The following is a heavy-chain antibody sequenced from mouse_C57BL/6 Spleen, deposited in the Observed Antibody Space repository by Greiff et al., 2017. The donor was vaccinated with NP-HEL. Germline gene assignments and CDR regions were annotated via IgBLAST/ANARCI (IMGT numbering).Heavy chain of an antibody. D-gene: IGHD2-5*01. CDR1: GYTFTSYW. CDR3: AREYYYSNSYAMDY. J-gene: IGHJ4*01. Sequence: QVQLKQPGAELVKPGASVKMSCKASGYTFTSYWITWVKQRPGQGLEWIGDIYPGSGSTNYNEKFKSKATLTVDTSSSTAYMQLSSLTSEDSAVYYCAREYYYSNSYAMDYWGQGTSVTVSS. CDR2: IYPGSGST. V-gene: IGHV1-55*01.